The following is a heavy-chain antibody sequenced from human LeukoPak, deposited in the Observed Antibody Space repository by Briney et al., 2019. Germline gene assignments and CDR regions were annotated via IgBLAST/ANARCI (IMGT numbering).Heavy chain of an antibody. V-gene: IGHV3-23*01. CDR2: FSGGGDS. CDR1: GLTSGIYA. CDR3: GKEVERHFDLRY. Sequence: GGSLRLSCAASGLTSGIYAMSWVRQAPGKGLEWVSAFSGGGDSFYADSVRGRFSISADKTKNILYLQMNSLRVEDTAVYYCGKEVERHFDLRYWGQGTPVTVSS. J-gene: IGHJ4*02. D-gene: IGHD2-15*01.